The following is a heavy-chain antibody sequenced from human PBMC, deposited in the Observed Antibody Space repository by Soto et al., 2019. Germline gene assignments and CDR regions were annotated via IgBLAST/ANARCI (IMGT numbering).Heavy chain of an antibody. CDR2: MNWNGGST. Sequence: EVQLVESGGGVVRPGGSLRLSCAASGFTFDDYGMNWVRQAPGTGLEWVSTMNWNGGSTGYADSVKGRFTISRDNAKNSLYLHMNSLSAENTALYYGEKARYSGRYDYDYYYGMAVWGQGTTVTATS. CDR3: EKARYSGRYDYDYYYGMAV. CDR1: GFTFDDYG. D-gene: IGHD1-26*01. V-gene: IGHV3-20*04. J-gene: IGHJ6*02.